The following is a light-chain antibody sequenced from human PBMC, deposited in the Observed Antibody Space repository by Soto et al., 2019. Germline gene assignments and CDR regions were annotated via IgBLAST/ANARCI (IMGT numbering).Light chain of an antibody. Sequence: QSVLTQPASVSGSPGQWITISCTGTSSDVGGYNYVSWYQQHPGKAPKFMIYDVSNRPSGVSNRFSGSKSGNTASLTISGIRAEDEDDDDCSSHTNSNTRQVVFGAGTKVTVL. CDR2: DVS. J-gene: IGLJ1*01. CDR3: SSHTNSNTRQVV. V-gene: IGLV2-14*01. CDR1: SSDVGGYNY.